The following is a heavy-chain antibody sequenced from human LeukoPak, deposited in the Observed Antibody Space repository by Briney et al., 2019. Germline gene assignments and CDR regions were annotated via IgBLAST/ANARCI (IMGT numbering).Heavy chain of an antibody. D-gene: IGHD2-15*01. V-gene: IGHV4-59*08. CDR1: GGSISSYY. CDR2: IYYSGST. J-gene: IGHJ5*02. CDR3: ARGALVVAATSWFDP. Sequence: SETLSLTCTVSGGSISSYYWSWIRQPPGKGLEGIGYIYYSGSTNYNPSLKSRATISVDTSKNQFSLKLSSVTAADTAVYYCARGALVVAATSWFDPWGQGTLVTVSS.